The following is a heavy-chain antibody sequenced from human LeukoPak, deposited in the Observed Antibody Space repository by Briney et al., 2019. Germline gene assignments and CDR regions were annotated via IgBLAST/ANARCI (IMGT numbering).Heavy chain of an antibody. Sequence: PSETLSLTCTVSGGSISSYYWSWIRQPPGKGLEWIGYIYYSGSTNYNPSLKSRVTISVDTSKNQFSLKLSSVTAADTAVYYCARDGDLKDGFYYYYYKDVWGRGTTVTVSS. CDR1: GGSISSYY. J-gene: IGHJ6*03. CDR3: ARDGDLKDGFYYYYYKDV. V-gene: IGHV4-59*01. D-gene: IGHD5-24*01. CDR2: IYYSGST.